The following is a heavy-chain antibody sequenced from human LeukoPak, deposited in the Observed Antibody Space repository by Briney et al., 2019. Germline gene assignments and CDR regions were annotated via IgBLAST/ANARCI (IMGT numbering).Heavy chain of an antibody. CDR1: GGSISSYY. J-gene: IGHJ5*02. V-gene: IGHV4-59*08. CDR2: IYYSGST. D-gene: IGHD6-19*01. Sequence: SETLSLTCTVSGGSISSYYWSWIRQPPGKGLEWIGYIYYSGSTNYNPSLKSRVTISVDTSKNQCSLKLSSVTAADTAVYYCARTIAVAGIPAWFDPWGQGTLVTVSS. CDR3: ARTIAVAGIPAWFDP.